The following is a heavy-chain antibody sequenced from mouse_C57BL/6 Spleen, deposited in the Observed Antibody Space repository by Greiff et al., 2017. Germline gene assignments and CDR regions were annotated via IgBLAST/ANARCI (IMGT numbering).Heavy chain of an antibody. CDR3: TREGLYYFDY. CDR2: ISSGGDYI. Sequence: EVQGVESGEGLVKPGGSLKLSCAASGFTFSSYAMSWVRQTLEKRLEWVAYISSGGDYIYYADTVKGRFTISRDNARNTLYLQMSSLKSEDTAMYYCTREGLYYFDYWGQGTTLTVSS. V-gene: IGHV5-9-1*02. CDR1: GFTFSSYA. J-gene: IGHJ2*01. D-gene: IGHD3-3*01.